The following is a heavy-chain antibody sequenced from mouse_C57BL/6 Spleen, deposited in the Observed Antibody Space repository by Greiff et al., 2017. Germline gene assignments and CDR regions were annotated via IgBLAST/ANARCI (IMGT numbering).Heavy chain of an antibody. J-gene: IGHJ2*01. Sequence: EVQLQQSGPELVKPGASVKISCKASGYTFTDYYMNWVKQSHGQSLEWIGDINPNNGGTSYNQKFKGKATLTVDTSSSTAYMELRSLTSEDSAVYYCARDDDYDYWGQGTTLTVST. CDR3: ARDDDYDY. CDR2: INPNNGGT. D-gene: IGHD2-3*01. CDR1: GYTFTDYY. V-gene: IGHV1-26*01.